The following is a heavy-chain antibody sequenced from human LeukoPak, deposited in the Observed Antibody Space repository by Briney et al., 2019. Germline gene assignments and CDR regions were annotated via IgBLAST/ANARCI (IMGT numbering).Heavy chain of an antibody. D-gene: IGHD2-15*01. CDR1: GYSISSGYY. Sequence: PSETLSLTCAVSGYSISSGYYWGWIRQPPGKGLEWIGSMYHSGSTYYNPSLKSRVTISVDTSKNQFSLKLSSVTAADTAVYYCAREVVVVDPYFQHWGQGTLVTVSS. CDR2: MYHSGST. CDR3: AREVVVVDPYFQH. V-gene: IGHV4-38-2*02. J-gene: IGHJ1*01.